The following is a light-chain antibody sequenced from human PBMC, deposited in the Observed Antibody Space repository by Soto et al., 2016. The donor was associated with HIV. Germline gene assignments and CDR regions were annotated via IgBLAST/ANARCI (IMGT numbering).Light chain of an antibody. CDR1: QSISSW. CDR3: QQYFTNPPT. V-gene: IGKV1-5*03. J-gene: IGKJ4*01. CDR2: KAS. Sequence: DIQMTQSPSTLSASVGDRVTITCRASQSISSWLAWYQQKPGKAPKLLIYKASSLESGVPSRFSGSGSGTEFTLTISCLQSEDFAIYYCQQYFTNPPTFGGGTKVEIK.